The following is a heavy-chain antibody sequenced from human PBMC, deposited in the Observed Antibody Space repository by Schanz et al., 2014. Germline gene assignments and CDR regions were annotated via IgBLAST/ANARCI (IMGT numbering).Heavy chain of an antibody. CDR1: GFAFRSYA. Sequence: QAQLVESGGGVVQPGRSLRLSCAASGFAFRSYAMHWVRQSPGKGLEWVALISYDGSNKYYADSVKGRFTTSRDNGKKSMYLQMNSLRAEDTAVYYCARLDSSSWYPRYWGQGTLVTVSS. V-gene: IGHV3-30*03. CDR2: ISYDGSNK. J-gene: IGHJ4*02. CDR3: ARLDSSSWYPRY. D-gene: IGHD6-13*01.